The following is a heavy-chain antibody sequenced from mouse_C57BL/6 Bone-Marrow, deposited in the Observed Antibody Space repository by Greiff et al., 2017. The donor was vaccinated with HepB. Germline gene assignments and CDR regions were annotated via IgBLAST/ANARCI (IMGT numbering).Heavy chain of an antibody. CDR2: ISDGGSYT. CDR3: AREVDYYGSWFAY. V-gene: IGHV5-4*01. Sequence: EVMLVESGGGLVKPGGSLKLSCAASGFTFSSYAMSWVRQTPEKRLEWVATISDGGSYTYYPDNVKGRFTISRDNAKNNLYLQMSHLKSEDTAMYYCAREVDYYGSWFAYWGQGTLVTVSA. D-gene: IGHD1-1*01. J-gene: IGHJ3*01. CDR1: GFTFSSYA.